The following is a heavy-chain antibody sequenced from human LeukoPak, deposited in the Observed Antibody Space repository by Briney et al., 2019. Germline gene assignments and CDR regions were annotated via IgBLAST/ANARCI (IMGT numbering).Heavy chain of an antibody. CDR2: INHSGST. V-gene: IGHV4-34*01. D-gene: IGHD5-12*01. CDR1: GGSFSGYY. CDR3: ARVGVATISSYFFY. Sequence: SETLSLTCAVYGGSFSGYYWSWIRQPPGKGLEWIGEINHSGSTNYNPSLKSRVTISVDTSKNQFSLKLSSVTAADTAVYYCARVGVATISSYFFYWGQGTLVTVSS. J-gene: IGHJ4*02.